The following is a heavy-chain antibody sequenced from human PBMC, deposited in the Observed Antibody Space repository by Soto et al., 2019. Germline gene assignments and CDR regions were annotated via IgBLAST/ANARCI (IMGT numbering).Heavy chain of an antibody. CDR2: INHSGST. CDR1: GDSISNSNCY. V-gene: IGHV4-39*07. Sequence: SETLSLTCSVSGDSISNSNCYWGWIRQPPGKGLEWIGEINHSGSTNYNPSLKSRVTISVDTSKNQFSLKLSSVTAADTAVYCCARAPDYDFWSGYKEYYFDYWGQGTLVTVSS. CDR3: ARAPDYDFWSGYKEYYFDY. D-gene: IGHD3-3*01. J-gene: IGHJ4*02.